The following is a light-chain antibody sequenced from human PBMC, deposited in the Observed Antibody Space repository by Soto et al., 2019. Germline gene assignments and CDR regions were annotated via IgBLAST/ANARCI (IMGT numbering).Light chain of an antibody. CDR1: QSVTSSY. Sequence: EIVLTQSPGTLSLYPGESATLSCRASQSVTSSYIAWYQQKPGQAPRLLIYRASTRATGIPDRFSGSGSGTDFTLIISRLEPEDFAVYYCQQYDSSPLTFGGGTKVEIK. J-gene: IGKJ4*01. V-gene: IGKV3-20*01. CDR3: QQYDSSPLT. CDR2: RAS.